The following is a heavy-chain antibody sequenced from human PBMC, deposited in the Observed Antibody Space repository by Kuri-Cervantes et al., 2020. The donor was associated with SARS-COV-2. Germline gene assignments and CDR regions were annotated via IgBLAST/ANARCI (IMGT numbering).Heavy chain of an antibody. CDR3: ARRVDIVVVPAAIVYAFDI. J-gene: IGHJ3*02. D-gene: IGHD2-2*02. CDR1: GGSISSYC. Sequence: SETLSLTCTVSGGSISSYCWSWIRQPPGKGLEWIGYIYYSGSTNYNPSLKSRVTISVDTSKNQFSLKLSSVTAADTAVYYCARRVDIVVVPAAIVYAFDIWGQGTMVTVSS. V-gene: IGHV4-59*08. CDR2: IYYSGST.